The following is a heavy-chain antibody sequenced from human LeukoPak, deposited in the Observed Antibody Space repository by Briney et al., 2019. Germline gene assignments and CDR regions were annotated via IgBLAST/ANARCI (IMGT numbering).Heavy chain of an antibody. CDR3: ARDPYGDYSSAYYYYYMDV. CDR2: ISSSSSYI. CDR1: GFTFSSYS. J-gene: IGHJ6*03. V-gene: IGHV3-21*01. Sequence: GGSLRLSCAASGFTFSSYSMNWVRQAPGKGLKWVSSISSSSSYIYYADSVKGRFTISRDNAKNSLYLQMNSLRAEDTAVYYCARDPYGDYSSAYYYYYMDVWGKGTTVTVSS. D-gene: IGHD4-17*01.